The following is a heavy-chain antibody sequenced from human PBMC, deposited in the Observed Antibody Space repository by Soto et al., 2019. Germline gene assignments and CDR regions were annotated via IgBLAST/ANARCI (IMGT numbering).Heavy chain of an antibody. J-gene: IGHJ6*02. V-gene: IGHV4-39*01. D-gene: IGHD2-15*01. CDR2: IYYTGNT. CDR1: GDSSVSSSSYY. CDR3: ASEVSSTDGMDV. Sequence: SETLSLTCTVSGDSSVSSSSYYWGWIRQPPGKGLEWIGSIYYTGNTFYSPSFRSRITISVDTSKSQFSLKLRSVTAADTATYYCASEVSSTDGMDVWGQGTTVTVSS.